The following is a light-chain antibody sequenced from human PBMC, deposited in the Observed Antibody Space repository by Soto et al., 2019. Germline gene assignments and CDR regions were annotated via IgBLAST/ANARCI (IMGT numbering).Light chain of an antibody. Sequence: IVMTQSPGTLSVSPGERATLSCRASQSISSNLAWYQQKPGQAPRPLIYGASTRATGIPARFSGSGSGTEFTLTISSLQSEDSAVYYCQQFSNWPQTFGQGTKVEIK. CDR1: QSISSN. V-gene: IGKV3-15*01. CDR3: QQFSNWPQT. J-gene: IGKJ1*01. CDR2: GAS.